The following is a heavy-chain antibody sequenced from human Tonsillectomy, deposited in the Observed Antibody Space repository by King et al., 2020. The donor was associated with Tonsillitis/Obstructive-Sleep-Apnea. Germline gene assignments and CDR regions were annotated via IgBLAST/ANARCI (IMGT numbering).Heavy chain of an antibody. J-gene: IGHJ3*02. V-gene: IGHV5-51*01. D-gene: IGHD2-2*01. Sequence: VQLVESGAEVKKPGESLKISCKGSGYSFTTDWIGWVRQMPGKGLEWMGIIYPGDSDTRYSPAFQGQGTISADKSISTAYLQWSSLKASDTAIYYCAKRVAGYCSTTSCPDAFDIWGQGTMVTVSS. CDR2: IYPGDSDT. CDR3: AKRVAGYCSTTSCPDAFDI. CDR1: GYSFTTDW.